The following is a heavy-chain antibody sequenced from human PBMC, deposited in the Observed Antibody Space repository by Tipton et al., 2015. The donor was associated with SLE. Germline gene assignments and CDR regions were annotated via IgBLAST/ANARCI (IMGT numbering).Heavy chain of an antibody. V-gene: IGHV4-39*07. CDR2: IYYSGST. CDR3: ARGEDYDILTGPIVGFDP. J-gene: IGHJ5*02. Sequence: TLSLTCTVSGGSISSSSYYWGWIRQPPGKGLEWIGSIYYSGSTYYNPSLKSRVTISVDTSKNQFSLKLSSVTAADTAVYYCARGEDYDILTGPIVGFDPWGQGTLVTVSS. D-gene: IGHD3-9*01. CDR1: GGSISSSSYY.